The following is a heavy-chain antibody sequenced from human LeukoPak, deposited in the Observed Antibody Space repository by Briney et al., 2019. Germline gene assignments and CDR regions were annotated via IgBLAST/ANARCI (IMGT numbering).Heavy chain of an antibody. V-gene: IGHV1-18*01. CDR2: ISAYNGNT. CDR3: ARWEYGGYDPTAFDY. CDR1: GYTFTSYG. Sequence: ASVKVSCKASGYTFTSYGISWVRQAPGQGLEWMGWISAYNGNTNYAQKLQGRVTMTTDTSTSTAYMELRSLRSDDTAVYYCARWEYGGYDPTAFDYWGQGTLVTVSS. D-gene: IGHD5-12*01. J-gene: IGHJ4*02.